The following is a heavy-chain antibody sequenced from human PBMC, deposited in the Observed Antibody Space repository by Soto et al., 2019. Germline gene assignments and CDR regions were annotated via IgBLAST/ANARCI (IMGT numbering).Heavy chain of an antibody. CDR1: GGSISSSSYK. CDR3: ARETYGDYVGYFDP. D-gene: IGHD4-17*01. V-gene: IGHV4-39*07. Sequence: PSETLSLTCTVSGGSISSSSYKWGWIRQSPGKGLEWIGNINYSGSTNYNPSLKSRVTISVDTSKNQFSLKLSSVTAADTAVYYCARETYGDYVGYFDPWGQGIQVTVSS. J-gene: IGHJ5*02. CDR2: INYSGST.